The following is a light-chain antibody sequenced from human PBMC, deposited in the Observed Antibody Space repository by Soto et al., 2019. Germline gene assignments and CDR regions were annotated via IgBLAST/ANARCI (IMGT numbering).Light chain of an antibody. Sequence: EIVLTQSPGTLSLSPGERATLSCRASQSVSSSYLAWYQQKPGQAPRLLIYGASSRATGIPDRFSGTGSRTDFTLIISRLEPEDFALYYCQQRSNWITFGQGTRLEIK. CDR1: QSVSSSY. CDR2: GAS. CDR3: QQRSNWIT. V-gene: IGKV3D-20*02. J-gene: IGKJ5*01.